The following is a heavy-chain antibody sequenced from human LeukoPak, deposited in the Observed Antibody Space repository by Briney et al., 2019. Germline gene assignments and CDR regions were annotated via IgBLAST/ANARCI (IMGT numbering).Heavy chain of an antibody. V-gene: IGHV4-59*01. CDR1: GGSISSYY. CDR3: ARGGPGSGWHYYLDY. D-gene: IGHD3-22*01. J-gene: IGHJ4*02. CDR2: ISYSGST. Sequence: SETLSLTCTVSGGSISSYYWSWIRLPPGKGLEWIGFISYSGSTNYNPSLRSRVTISLDTSKNQFSLHLGSVTGADTAVYYCARGGPGSGWHYYLDYWGQGTLVTVSS.